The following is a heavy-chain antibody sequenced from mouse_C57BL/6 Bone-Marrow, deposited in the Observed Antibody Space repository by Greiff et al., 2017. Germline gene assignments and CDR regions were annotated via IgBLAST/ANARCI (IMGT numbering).Heavy chain of an antibody. CDR1: GYTFTSYW. V-gene: IGHV1-50*01. D-gene: IGHD4-1*01. J-gene: IGHJ1*03. Sequence: QVQLQQPGAELVKPGASVKLSCKASGYTFTSYWMPWVKQRPGQGLEWIGEIDPSDSYTNYNQKFKGKATLTVDTSSSTAYMQLSSLTSEDSAFYYCAREDWDWYFDVWGTGTTVTVSS. CDR2: IDPSDSYT. CDR3: AREDWDWYFDV.